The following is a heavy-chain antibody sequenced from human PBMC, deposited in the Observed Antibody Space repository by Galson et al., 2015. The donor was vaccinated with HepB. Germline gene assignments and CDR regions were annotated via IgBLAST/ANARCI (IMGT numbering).Heavy chain of an antibody. D-gene: IGHD3-10*01. Sequence: SLRLSCAASGFTFSSYEMNWVRQAPGKGLEWVSYISSGGSPIYYADSVKGRFTISRDNAKNSLYLQMNSLRAEDTAVYYCASPVLLWFGDQNDAFDIWGQGTMVTVSS. J-gene: IGHJ3*02. CDR3: ASPVLLWFGDQNDAFDI. CDR1: GFTFSSYE. CDR2: ISSGGSPI. V-gene: IGHV3-48*03.